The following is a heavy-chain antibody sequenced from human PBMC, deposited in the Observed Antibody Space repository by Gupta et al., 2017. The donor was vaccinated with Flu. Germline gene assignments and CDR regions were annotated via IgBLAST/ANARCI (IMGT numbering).Heavy chain of an antibody. CDR3: ARAAEGYDYYLDH. CDR1: GYTFTGYY. V-gene: IGHV1-2*02. Sequence: QVQLVQSGTEVKKPGASEKVSCKTSGYTFTGYYIHWVRQAPGPGLDWVGWSNPGRGGTSLAEKFRGRVTMTMDTSTTTVYMELNSLTSDDTAVYFFARAAEGYDYYLDHWGQGTLVTGSS. D-gene: IGHD5-12*01. J-gene: IGHJ4*02. CDR2: SNPGRGGT.